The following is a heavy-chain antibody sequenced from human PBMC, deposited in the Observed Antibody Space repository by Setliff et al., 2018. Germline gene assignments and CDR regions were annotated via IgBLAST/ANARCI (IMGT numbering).Heavy chain of an antibody. CDR2: ISSSSGYI. D-gene: IGHD4-17*01. CDR3: ATSDYGDYFIADV. J-gene: IGHJ6*04. CDR1: GFTFSTYT. Sequence: PGGSLRLSCAASGFTFSTYTMNWVRQAPGKGLEWVSSISSSSGYIYYADSVKGRFTISRDNARNSLYLQMNSLRAEDTAVYYCATSDYGDYFIADVWGKGTTVTLSS. V-gene: IGHV3-21*01.